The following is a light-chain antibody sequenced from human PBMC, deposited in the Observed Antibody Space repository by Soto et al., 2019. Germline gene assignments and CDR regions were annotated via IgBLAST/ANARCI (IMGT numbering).Light chain of an antibody. J-gene: IGKJ4*01. V-gene: IGKV3-20*01. CDR1: QSVSSSY. Sequence: EIVLTQSPGTLSLSPGERATLSCRASQSVSSSYLAWYQQRPGQAPRLLIYGASNRATGIPDRFSGSGSGTDFTLTISRLEPEDFAVYFCQQYGNSPLTFGGGTKVDI. CDR2: GAS. CDR3: QQYGNSPLT.